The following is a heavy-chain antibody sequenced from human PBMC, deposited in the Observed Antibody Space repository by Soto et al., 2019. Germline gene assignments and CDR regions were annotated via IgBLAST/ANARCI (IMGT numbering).Heavy chain of an antibody. J-gene: IGHJ4*02. CDR1: GFTFSNYA. D-gene: IGHD3-3*01. CDR3: AKAINDYYAPLDY. CDR2: ISGGADDT. V-gene: IGHV3-23*01. Sequence: EVQLLESGGGLVQPGGSLRLFCTASGFTFSNYAMGWVRQAPGKGLEWVSVISGGADDTHYADSVKGRFTISRDNSKNTLYVQMDSLRAEDTAVYYCAKAINDYYAPLDYWGQGMRVTVSS.